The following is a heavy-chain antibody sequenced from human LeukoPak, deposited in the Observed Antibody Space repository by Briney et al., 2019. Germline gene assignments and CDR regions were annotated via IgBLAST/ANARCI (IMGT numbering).Heavy chain of an antibody. CDR3: ARAKVPYCGSTSCYRLGAFDI. V-gene: IGHV4-59*01. CDR2: IYYSGST. Sequence: SETLSLTCTVSGGSISSYYWSWIRQPPGKGLEWIGYIYYSGSTNYNPSLKSRVTISVDTSKNQFSLKLSSVTAADTAVYYCARAKVPYCGSTSCYRLGAFDIWGQGTMVTVSS. D-gene: IGHD2-2*01. J-gene: IGHJ3*02. CDR1: GGSISSYY.